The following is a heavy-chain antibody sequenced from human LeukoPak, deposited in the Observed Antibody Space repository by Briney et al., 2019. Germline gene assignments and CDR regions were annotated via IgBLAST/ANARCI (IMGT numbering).Heavy chain of an antibody. CDR3: ARDGYSSSWIYYYYYYMDV. CDR1: GGTFSSYA. D-gene: IGHD6-13*01. V-gene: IGHV1-18*01. Sequence: ASVKVSCKASGGTFSSYAISWVRQAPGQGLEWMGWISAYNGNTNYAQKLQGRVTMTTDTSTSTAYMELRSLRSDDTAVYYCARDGYSSSWIYYYYYYMDVWGKGTTVTISS. CDR2: ISAYNGNT. J-gene: IGHJ6*03.